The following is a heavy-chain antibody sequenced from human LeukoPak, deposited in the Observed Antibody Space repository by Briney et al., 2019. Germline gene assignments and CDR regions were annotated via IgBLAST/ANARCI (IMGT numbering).Heavy chain of an antibody. CDR1: GGSISSYY. D-gene: IGHD3-22*01. CDR2: IYYSGST. CDR3: ARRGYYDSSGYYFDY. J-gene: IGHJ4*02. Sequence: SETLSLTCTVSGGSISSYYGSWVRQPPGKGLEWVGYIYYSGSTNYNPSLKSRVTISVDTSKNQFSLKLSSVTAADTAVYYCARRGYYDSSGYYFDYWGQGTLVTVSS. V-gene: IGHV4-59*01.